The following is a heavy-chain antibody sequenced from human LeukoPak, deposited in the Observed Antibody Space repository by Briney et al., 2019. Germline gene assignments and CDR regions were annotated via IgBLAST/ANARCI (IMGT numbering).Heavy chain of an antibody. J-gene: IGHJ4*02. CDR3: ARAASGYGFDY. CDR1: GFTLSSYD. Sequence: GGSLRLSCAGSGFTLSSYDMHWVRQGTGKGLEWVLAIGTAGDRYYPGSVKGRFTISRENAKNSLFLQMNSLTAGDTAVYYCARAASGYGFDYWGQGTLVTVSS. D-gene: IGHD5-12*01. CDR2: IGTAGDR. V-gene: IGHV3-13*01.